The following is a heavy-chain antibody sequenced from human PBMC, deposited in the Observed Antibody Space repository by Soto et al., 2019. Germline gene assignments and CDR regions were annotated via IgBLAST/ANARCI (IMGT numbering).Heavy chain of an antibody. J-gene: IGHJ3*02. Sequence: GGSLRLSCAASGFTFDDYAMHWVRQAPGKGLEWVSGISWNSDSIGYADSVKGRFTISRPNDKKSLYLQMNSLRAEDSAMYYCSKNISRGYGDNWAFDIWGQGTMVPVSS. CDR3: SKNISRGYGDNWAFDI. V-gene: IGHV3-9*01. D-gene: IGHD4-17*01. CDR1: GFTFDDYA. CDR2: ISWNSDSI.